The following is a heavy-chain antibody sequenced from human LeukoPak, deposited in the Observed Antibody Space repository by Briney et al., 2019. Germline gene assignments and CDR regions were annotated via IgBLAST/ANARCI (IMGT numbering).Heavy chain of an antibody. D-gene: IGHD5-18*01. CDR2: IYSGGST. Sequence: GSLRLSCAASGFTVSSNYMSWVRQAPGKGLEWVSVIYSGGSTYYADSVKGRFTISRDNSKNTLYLQMNSLRAEDTAVYYCAKEPYPDTAMAKYFQHWGQGTLVTVSS. V-gene: IGHV3-53*05. CDR3: AKEPYPDTAMAKYFQH. J-gene: IGHJ1*01. CDR1: GFTVSSNY.